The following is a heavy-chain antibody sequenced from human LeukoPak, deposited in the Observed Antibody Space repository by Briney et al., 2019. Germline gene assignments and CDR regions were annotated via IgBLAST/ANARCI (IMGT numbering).Heavy chain of an antibody. CDR2: IYYSGST. CDR3: ARDFWSRDYYYYYMDV. CDR1: GGSISSGDYY. V-gene: IGHV4-61*08. Sequence: PSETLSLTCTVSGGSISSGDYYWSWIRQPPGKGLEWIGYIYYSGSTNYNPSLKSRVTISVDTSKNQFSLKLSSVTAADTAVYYCARDFWSRDYYYYYMDVWGKGTTVTVSS. J-gene: IGHJ6*03. D-gene: IGHD3-3*01.